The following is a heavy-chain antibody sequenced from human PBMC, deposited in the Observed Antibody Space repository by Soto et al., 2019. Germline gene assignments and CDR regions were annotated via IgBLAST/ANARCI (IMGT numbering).Heavy chain of an antibody. Sequence: QVQLVQSGAEVKKPGASVKVSCKASGYTFTRYDINWVRQATGQGLEWMGWMNPNSGNTGYAQKLQGRVTMTRNTSKSTAYMELSSLRSEETAVYYCASYYYGSGSYALDYWGQGTLVTVSS. J-gene: IGHJ4*02. V-gene: IGHV1-8*01. D-gene: IGHD3-10*01. CDR1: GYTFTRYD. CDR3: ASYYYGSGSYALDY. CDR2: MNPNSGNT.